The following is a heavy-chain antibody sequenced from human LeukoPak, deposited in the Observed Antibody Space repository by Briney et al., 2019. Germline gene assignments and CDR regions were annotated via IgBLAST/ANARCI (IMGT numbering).Heavy chain of an antibody. CDR3: ASRIVGATMFDY. D-gene: IGHD1-26*01. Sequence: GASVKVSCKASGGTFSSYAISWVRQAPGQGLEWMGGIIPIFGTANYAQKFQGRVTITADESTSTAYMELSSLRSEDTAVYYCASRIVGATMFDYWGQGTLVTVSS. V-gene: IGHV1-69*13. CDR2: IIPIFGTA. J-gene: IGHJ4*02. CDR1: GGTFSSYA.